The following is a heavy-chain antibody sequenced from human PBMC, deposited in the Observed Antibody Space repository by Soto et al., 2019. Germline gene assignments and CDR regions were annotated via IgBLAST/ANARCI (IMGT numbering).Heavy chain of an antibody. Sequence: QVQLVESGGGVVQPGRSLRLSCAASGFTFSSYGMHLVRQAPGRGLEWVAATSYDGSKKYYADSVKGRFTISRDNSKHTLYLDMNSLRAEDTAVYYCANPESIVYGGTYAFDIWGQGTMVTVYS. J-gene: IGHJ3*02. CDR1: GFTFSSYG. D-gene: IGHD2-15*01. CDR3: ANPESIVYGGTYAFDI. CDR2: TSYDGSKK. V-gene: IGHV3-30*18.